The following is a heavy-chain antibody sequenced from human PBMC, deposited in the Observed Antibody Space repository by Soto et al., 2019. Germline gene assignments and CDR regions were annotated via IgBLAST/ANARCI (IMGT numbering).Heavy chain of an antibody. CDR1: GFTFSSYG. J-gene: IGHJ4*02. CDR3: AKARGDIVVVTAIRAPLSY. V-gene: IGHV3-30*18. CDR2: ISYDGSNK. D-gene: IGHD2-21*02. Sequence: SRRVSVAASGFTFSSYGVHWVRRSPGKGLEWVAVISYDGSNKYYADSVKGRFTISRDNSKNTLYLQMNSLRAEDTAVYYCAKARGDIVVVTAIRAPLSYWGQGTLVTVSS.